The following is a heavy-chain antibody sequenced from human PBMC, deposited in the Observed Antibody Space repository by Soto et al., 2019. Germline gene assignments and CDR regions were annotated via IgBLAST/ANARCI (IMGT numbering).Heavy chain of an antibody. CDR2: IIPLFGTT. CDR3: ARAHGTSWYNWFDP. CDR1: GGNFTNYG. Sequence: QVQLVQSGAELKKPGSSLKVSCKASGGNFTNYGISWVRQAPGQGLEWMGGIIPLFGTTNYAHKFRGRVTVTADEPRNTVYMELSSLRSEDTAIYYCARAHGTSWYNWFDPWGQGTLVNVSS. J-gene: IGHJ5*02. D-gene: IGHD6-13*01. V-gene: IGHV1-69*01.